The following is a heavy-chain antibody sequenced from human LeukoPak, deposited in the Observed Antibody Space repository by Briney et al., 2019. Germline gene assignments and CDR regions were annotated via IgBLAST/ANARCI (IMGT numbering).Heavy chain of an antibody. D-gene: IGHD6-13*01. CDR2: INHSGST. Sequence: PSETLSLTCAVYGGSFSGYYWSWIRQPPGKGLEWIGEINHSGSTNYNPSLKSRVTISVDTSKNQFSLKLSSVTAADTAVYYCVRGLIAAAGTPWFDPWGQGTLVTVSS. CDR3: VRGLIAAAGTPWFDP. CDR1: GGSFSGYY. J-gene: IGHJ5*02. V-gene: IGHV4-34*01.